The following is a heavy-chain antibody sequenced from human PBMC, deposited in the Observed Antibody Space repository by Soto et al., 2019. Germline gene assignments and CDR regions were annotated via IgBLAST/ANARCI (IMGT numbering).Heavy chain of an antibody. V-gene: IGHV1-69*01. J-gene: IGHJ4*02. D-gene: IGHD4-17*01. CDR1: GGTFSSYA. CDR3: KWGGRGGGDDYGGSFDY. Sequence: QVQLVQSGAEVKKPGSSVKVSCKASGGTFSSYAISWVRQAPGQGLEWMGGIIPIFGTANYAQKFQGRVTITAGESTSTADMELSSLRSEDTAVYYCKWGGRGGGDDYGGSFDYWGQGTLVTVSS. CDR2: IIPIFGTA.